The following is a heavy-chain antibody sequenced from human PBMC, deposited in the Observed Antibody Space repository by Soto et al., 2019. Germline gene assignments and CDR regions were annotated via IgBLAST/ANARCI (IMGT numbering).Heavy chain of an antibody. J-gene: IGHJ4*02. CDR2: IHYSGNT. CDR3: AREYSSGWFFDY. V-gene: IGHV4-59*01. D-gene: IGHD6-19*01. CDR1: GGSISSYY. Sequence: SETLSLTCTVSGGSISSYYWSWIRQPPGKGLEWIGYIHYSGNTKYNPSLKSRVTISIDTSRNQFSLKLNSVTAADTAVYYCAREYSSGWFFDYWGQGTLVTVSS.